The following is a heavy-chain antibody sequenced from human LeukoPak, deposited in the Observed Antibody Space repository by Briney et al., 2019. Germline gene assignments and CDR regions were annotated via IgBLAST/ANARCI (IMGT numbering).Heavy chain of an antibody. D-gene: IGHD3-16*01. Sequence: GGSLRLSCAASGFTFSSYSMNWVRQAPGKGLEWVSYISSSSSTIYYADSVKGRFTISRDNAKNSLYLQVNSLRAEDTAVYYCARINLIFDYWGRGTLVTVSS. V-gene: IGHV3-48*04. J-gene: IGHJ4*02. CDR3: ARINLIFDY. CDR1: GFTFSSYS. CDR2: ISSSSSTI.